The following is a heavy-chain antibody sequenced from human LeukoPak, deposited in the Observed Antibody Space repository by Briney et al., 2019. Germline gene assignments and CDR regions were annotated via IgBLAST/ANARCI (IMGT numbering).Heavy chain of an antibody. J-gene: IGHJ4*02. CDR1: GCTFSRYA. D-gene: IGHD3-22*01. V-gene: IGHV3-23*01. CDR2: ISGNGGTT. CDR3: AKGYSSMIYFFDY. Sequence: GGALRLSCASSGCTFSRYAMTGLRQAPCKGLDGVSVISGNGGTTDYADSVKGRFTISRHNSKNTLYLQMNSLRAEDTAVYFCAKGYSSMIYFFDYWGQGTLVTVSS.